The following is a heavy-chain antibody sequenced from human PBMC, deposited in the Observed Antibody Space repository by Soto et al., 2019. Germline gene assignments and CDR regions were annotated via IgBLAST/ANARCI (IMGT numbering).Heavy chain of an antibody. Sequence: EVQLVESGGGLVQPGGSLRLSCAASGFTVSSNYMSWVRQAPGKGLEWVSVIYSGGSTYCADSVKGRFTISRDNSKNTLYLQMNSLRAEDTAVYYCARDLSAYRGDWFDPWGQGTLVTVSS. D-gene: IGHD3-10*01. J-gene: IGHJ5*02. CDR1: GFTVSSNY. V-gene: IGHV3-66*01. CDR3: ARDLSAYRGDWFDP. CDR2: IYSGGST.